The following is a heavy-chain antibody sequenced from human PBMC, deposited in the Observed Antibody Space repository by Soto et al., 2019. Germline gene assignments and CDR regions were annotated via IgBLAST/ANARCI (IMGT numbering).Heavy chain of an antibody. D-gene: IGHD2-2*01. CDR2: ISSSSSYI. V-gene: IGHV3-21*01. J-gene: IGHJ6*02. CDR1: GFTFSSYS. Sequence: EVQLVESGGGLVKPGGSLRLFCAASGFTFSSYSMNWVRQAPGKGLEWVSSISSSSSYIYYADSVKGRFTISRDNAKNSLYLQMNCLRAEDTAVYYCARDGAMRDYPYYYYYYGMDVWGQGTTVTVSS. CDR3: ARDGAMRDYPYYYYYYGMDV.